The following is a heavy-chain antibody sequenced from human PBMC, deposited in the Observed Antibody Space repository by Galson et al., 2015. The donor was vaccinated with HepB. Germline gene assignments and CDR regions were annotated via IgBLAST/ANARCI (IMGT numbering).Heavy chain of an antibody. V-gene: IGHV5-51*01. D-gene: IGHD5-18*01. CDR2: IYPGDSDT. CDR3: ARHFSSESYGFLQAVHY. J-gene: IGHJ4*02. Sequence: QSGAEVKKPGESLKISCKGSGYIFSNYWIAWVRQIPGKGLEWMGVIYPGDSDTRYSPSFQGQVTISADKSISTAYLQWNSLKASGTAMYYCARHFSSESYGFLQAVHYWGQVTLVTVSS. CDR1: GYIFSNYW.